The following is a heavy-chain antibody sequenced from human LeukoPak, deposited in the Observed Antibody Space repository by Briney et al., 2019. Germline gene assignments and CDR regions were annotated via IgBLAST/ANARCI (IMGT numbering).Heavy chain of an antibody. D-gene: IGHD2-15*01. J-gene: IGHJ6*02. CDR1: VGTFSSYS. V-gene: IGHV1-69*13. CDR2: IIPIFGTA. CDR3: ARDNTPGTRYYGMDV. Sequence: ASVQVSCKASVGTFSSYSISWVRPAPGQGLEWMGGIIPIFGTANYAQKFQGRVTITAEESTSTAYMELSSLRSEDTAVYYCARDNTPGTRYYGMDVWGQGTTVTVSS.